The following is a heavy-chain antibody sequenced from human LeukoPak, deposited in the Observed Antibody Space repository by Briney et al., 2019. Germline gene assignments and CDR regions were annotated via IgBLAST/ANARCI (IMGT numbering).Heavy chain of an antibody. V-gene: IGHV3-74*01. D-gene: IGHD1-14*01. CDR1: GFIFSSNW. CDR3: AREEPLDY. Sequence: GGSLRLSCAGSGFIFSSNWMHWVRHAPGKGLVWVSRINGDGTKTNYADSVKGRFTVSRDNAKNTLFLQMNSVRAEDTAVYYCAREEPLDYWGQGTLVTVSS. J-gene: IGHJ4*02. CDR2: INGDGTKT.